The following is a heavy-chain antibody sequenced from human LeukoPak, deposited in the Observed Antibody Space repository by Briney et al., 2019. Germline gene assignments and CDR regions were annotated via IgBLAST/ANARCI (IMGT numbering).Heavy chain of an antibody. CDR2: INHSGST. J-gene: IGHJ4*02. CDR3: ARDESHGHFDS. Sequence: PSETLSLTCAVYGGSFSGYYWSWIRQPPGKGLEWIGEINHSGSTNYNPSLKSRVTISVDTSKNQFSLKLSSVTAADTAVYYCARDESHGHFDSWGQGTLVIVSS. CDR1: GGSFSGYY. V-gene: IGHV4-34*01. D-gene: IGHD4-17*01.